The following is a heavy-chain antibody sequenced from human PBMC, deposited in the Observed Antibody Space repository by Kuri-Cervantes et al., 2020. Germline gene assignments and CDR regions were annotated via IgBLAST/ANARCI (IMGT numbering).Heavy chain of an antibody. CDR3: ARDLVVRGVAYFDY. D-gene: IGHD3-10*01. J-gene: IGHJ4*02. CDR2: ISSSSSYI. V-gene: IGHV3-21*01. CDR1: GFTFSSYS. Sequence: GGSLRLSCAASGFTFSSYSMNWVRQAPGKGLGWVSSISSSSSYIYYADSVKGRFTISRDNAKNSLYLQMNSLRAEDTAVYYCARDLVVRGVAYFDYWGQGTLVTVSS.